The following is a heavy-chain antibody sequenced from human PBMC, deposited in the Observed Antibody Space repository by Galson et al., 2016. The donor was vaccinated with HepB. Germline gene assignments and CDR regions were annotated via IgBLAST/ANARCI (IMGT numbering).Heavy chain of an antibody. CDR1: GFSLSTSGEG. D-gene: IGHD2-21*01. J-gene: IGHJ5*02. V-gene: IGHV2-5*02. Sequence: PALVKPTQTLTLTCSFSGFSLSTSGEGVGWIRQPPGKALEWLALIYWDDDKRYSPSLKSRLSITKDTSKDQVVLRMTNMDPVDTATYYCAHSPAPYCGGDCYSDTNWFDPWGHGTLVTVSS. CDR3: AHSPAPYCGGDCYSDTNWFDP. CDR2: IYWDDDK.